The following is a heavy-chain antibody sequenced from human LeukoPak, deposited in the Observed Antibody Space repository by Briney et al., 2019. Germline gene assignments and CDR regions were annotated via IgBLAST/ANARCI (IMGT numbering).Heavy chain of an antibody. J-gene: IGHJ4*02. CDR3: AKLIVASDY. D-gene: IGHD2/OR15-2a*01. V-gene: IGHV3-23*01. Sequence: PGGSLRLSCAASGFNFNNYWMSWLRQAPGKGLEWVSGISGSGGSTYYADSVKGRFTISRDNSKNTLYLQMNSLRAEDTAIYFCAKLIVASDYWGQGTLVTVSS. CDR2: ISGSGGST. CDR1: GFNFNNYW.